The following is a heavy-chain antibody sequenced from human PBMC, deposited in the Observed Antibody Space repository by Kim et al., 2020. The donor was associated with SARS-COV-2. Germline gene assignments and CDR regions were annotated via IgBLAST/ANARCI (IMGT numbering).Heavy chain of an antibody. D-gene: IGHD6-19*01. CDR1: GFTFSSYA. CDR3: ARADSSGWYGGYFQH. V-gene: IGHV3-30-3*01. CDR2: ISYDGSNK. Sequence: GGSLRLSCAASGFTFSSYAMHWVRQAPGKGLEWVAVISYDGSNKYYADSVKGRFTISRDNSKNTLYLQMNSLRAEDTAVYYCARADSSGWYGGYFQHWGQGTLVTVSS. J-gene: IGHJ1*01.